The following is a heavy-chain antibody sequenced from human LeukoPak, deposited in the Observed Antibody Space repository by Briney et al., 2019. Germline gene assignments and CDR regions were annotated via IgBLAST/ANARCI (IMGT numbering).Heavy chain of an antibody. J-gene: IGHJ6*03. CDR2: FDPEDGET. Sequence: ASVKVSCKVSGYTLTELSMHWVRQAPGKGLEWMGGFDPEDGETIYAQKFQGRVTMTEDTSTDTAYMELSSLRSDDTAVYHCARDIVLRYFDWLPGDYYYYMDVWGKGTTVTISS. V-gene: IGHV1-24*01. CDR3: ARDIVLRYFDWLPGDYYYYMDV. D-gene: IGHD3-9*01. CDR1: GYTLTELS.